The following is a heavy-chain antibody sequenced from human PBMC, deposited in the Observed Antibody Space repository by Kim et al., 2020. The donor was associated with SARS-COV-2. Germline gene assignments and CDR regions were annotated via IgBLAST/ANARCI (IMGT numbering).Heavy chain of an antibody. D-gene: IGHD2-8*01. J-gene: IGHJ4*02. Sequence: GGSLRLSCVGSGFTFNTYAMNWVRQAPGKGPEWVSSITAVDVKAYYADSVEGRFTISRDDSRNTLYLQMSSLRVEDTALYYRAKGGLTNNIILDYWGQGTLVTVSS. CDR3: AKGGLTNNIILDY. CDR2: ITAVDVKA. CDR1: GFTFNTYA. V-gene: IGHV3-23*01.